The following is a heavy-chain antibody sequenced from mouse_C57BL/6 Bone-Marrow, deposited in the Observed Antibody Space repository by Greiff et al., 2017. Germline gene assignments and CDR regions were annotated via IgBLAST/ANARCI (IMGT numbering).Heavy chain of an antibody. CDR1: GFNIKDDY. Sequence: VQLQQSGAELVRPGASVKLSCTASGFNIKDDYMHWVKQRPEQGLEWIGWIDPENGDTEYASKFQGKATITADTSSNTAYLQLSSLTSEDTAVNYCTNCEYERYCFDYWGQGTTLTVSS. V-gene: IGHV14-4*01. CDR2: IDPENGDT. J-gene: IGHJ2*01. D-gene: IGHD2-4*01. CDR3: TNCEYERYCFDY.